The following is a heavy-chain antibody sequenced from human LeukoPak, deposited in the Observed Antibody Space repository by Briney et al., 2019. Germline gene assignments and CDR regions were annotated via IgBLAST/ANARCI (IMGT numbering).Heavy chain of an antibody. V-gene: IGHV4-59*01. CDR3: ARATYDSSGYYYLVFDY. CDR2: IYYSGST. Sequence: PSETLSLTCTVSGGSIRTYYWSWIRQPPGKGLDWFGYIYYSGSTNYNPSLKSRVTISIDTSKNQLPLKLSSVTAADTAVYYCARATYDSSGYYYLVFDYWGQGTLVTVSS. J-gene: IGHJ4*02. CDR1: GGSIRTYY. D-gene: IGHD3-22*01.